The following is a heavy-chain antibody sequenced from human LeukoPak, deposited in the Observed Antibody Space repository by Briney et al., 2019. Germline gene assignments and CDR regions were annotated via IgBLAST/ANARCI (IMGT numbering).Heavy chain of an antibody. J-gene: IGHJ4*02. V-gene: IGHV3-30*18. Sequence: PGGSLRLSCAASGFTFSSYGMHWVRQAPGKGLEWVAVISYDGSNKYYADSVKGRFTISRDNSKNTLYLQMNSLRAEDTAVYYCAKGDDYYGSGSLYYFDYWGQGTLVTVSS. D-gene: IGHD3-10*01. CDR2: ISYDGSNK. CDR1: GFTFSSYG. CDR3: AKGDDYYGSGSLYYFDY.